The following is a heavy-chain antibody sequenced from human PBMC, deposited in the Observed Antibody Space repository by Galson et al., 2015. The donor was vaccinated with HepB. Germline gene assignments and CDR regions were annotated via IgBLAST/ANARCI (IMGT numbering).Heavy chain of an antibody. V-gene: IGHV1-3*01. CDR2: IDAGSGET. J-gene: IGHJ4*02. Sequence: SVKVSCKASGYTFTRYAIHWVRQGPGQRLEWMGWIDAGSGETKYGKKFQGRLTITRDTSATTAYMELRGLTSEDTAVYYCARDLPDLLTGNYFPSWGQGTLVTVSS. CDR1: GYTFTRYA. CDR3: ARDLPDLLTGNYFPS. D-gene: IGHD3-9*01.